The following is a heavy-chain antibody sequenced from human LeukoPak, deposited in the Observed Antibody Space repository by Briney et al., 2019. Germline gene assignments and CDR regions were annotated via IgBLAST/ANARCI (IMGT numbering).Heavy chain of an antibody. D-gene: IGHD6-13*01. V-gene: IGHV1-69*04. Sequence: ASVKVSCKASGGTFSSYAISWVRQAPGQGLEWMGRIIPIFGIANYAQKFQGRVTITADKSTSTAYMELSSLRSEDTAVHYCARADSSSLRKVIYYYGMDVGGQGTTVTVSS. CDR2: IIPIFGIA. CDR3: ARADSSSLRKVIYYYGMDV. CDR1: GGTFSSYA. J-gene: IGHJ6*02.